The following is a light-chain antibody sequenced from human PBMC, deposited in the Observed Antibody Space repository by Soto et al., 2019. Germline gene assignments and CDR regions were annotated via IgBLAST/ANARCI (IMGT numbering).Light chain of an antibody. Sequence: QLTQSPSSLSSSLGDSVTITCRASQGISRYLSWYQQKSGRAPKILISAESTLQSGVPARLSGSGSGTDLNLTISSLQPEDFATYYCQKLHIYPLTCGGGTKVDIK. CDR1: QGISRY. CDR3: QKLHIYPLT. V-gene: IGKV1-9*01. CDR2: AES. J-gene: IGKJ4*01.